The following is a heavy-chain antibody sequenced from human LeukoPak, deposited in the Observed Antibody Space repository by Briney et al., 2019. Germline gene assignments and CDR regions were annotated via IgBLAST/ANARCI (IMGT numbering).Heavy chain of an antibody. CDR2: ISWNSGSI. CDR1: GFTFDDYA. Sequence: RSLRLSCAASGFTFDDYAMHWVRQAPGKGLEWVSGISWNSGSIGYADSVKGRFTISRDNAKNSLYLQMNSLRAEDTALYYCAKDVEYSSGWYVFDYWGQGTLVTVSS. CDR3: AKDVEYSSGWYVFDY. V-gene: IGHV3-9*01. J-gene: IGHJ4*02. D-gene: IGHD6-19*01.